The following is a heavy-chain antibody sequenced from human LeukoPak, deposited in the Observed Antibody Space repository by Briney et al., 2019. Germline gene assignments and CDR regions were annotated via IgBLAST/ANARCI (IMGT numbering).Heavy chain of an antibody. J-gene: IGHJ2*01. V-gene: IGHV3-66*01. D-gene: IGHD7-27*01. CDR2: LYSDGTT. CDR3: ARTTGDTWYFDL. Sequence: GGSLRLSCAASGLIVSPNYMTWVRQSPGKGLEWVSVLYSDGTTNYADSVRGRFTIFRDNSKNTLCLQMNSLRAEDTALYYCARTTGDTWYFDLWGRGTLVTVSS. CDR1: GLIVSPNY.